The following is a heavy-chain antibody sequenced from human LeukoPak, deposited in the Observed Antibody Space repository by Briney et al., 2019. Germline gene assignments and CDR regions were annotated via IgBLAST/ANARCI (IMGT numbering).Heavy chain of an antibody. CDR3: ARDKSGIAAAGTGYYYGMDV. J-gene: IGHJ6*04. CDR2: ISYDGSNK. CDR1: GFTFSSYA. V-gene: IGHV3-30-3*01. D-gene: IGHD6-13*01. Sequence: PGGSLRLSCAASGFTFSSYAMHWVRQAPGKGLEWVAVISYDGSNKYYADSVKGRFTISRDNSKNTLYLQMNSLRAEDTAVYYCARDKSGIAAAGTGYYYGMDVWGKGTTVTVSS.